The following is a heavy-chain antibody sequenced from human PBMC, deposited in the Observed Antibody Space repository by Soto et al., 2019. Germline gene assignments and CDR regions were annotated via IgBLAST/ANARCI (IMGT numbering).Heavy chain of an antibody. CDR3: AIQNGWGIAVGGEYFQH. V-gene: IGHV5-51*01. CDR2: IYPGDSDT. Sequence: GESLKISCKASGYTFTNFWIGWVRQMPGKGLEWMGIIYPGDSDTKYSPSFQGQVTISADKSITTAYLQWSSLKASDTAMYYCAIQNGWGIAVGGEYFQHWGQGTLVTVSS. D-gene: IGHD6-19*01. J-gene: IGHJ1*01. CDR1: GYTFTNFW.